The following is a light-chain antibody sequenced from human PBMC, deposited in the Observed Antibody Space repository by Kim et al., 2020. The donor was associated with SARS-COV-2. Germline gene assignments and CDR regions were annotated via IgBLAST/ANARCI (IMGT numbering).Light chain of an antibody. J-gene: IGKJ1*01. CDR1: QTINSGY. V-gene: IGKV3-20*01. CDR3: QQYGSSPRT. CDR2: GAS. Sequence: PEQRATLSCRARQTINSGYLAWYQPKPGQTPWLHIYGASHRATGIPDRFGGSGSETDFTLTISRLEPEDFAMYYCQQYGSSPRTFGQGNKVDI.